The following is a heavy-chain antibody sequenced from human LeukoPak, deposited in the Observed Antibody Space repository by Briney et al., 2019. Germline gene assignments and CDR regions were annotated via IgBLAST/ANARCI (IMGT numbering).Heavy chain of an antibody. J-gene: IGHJ6*03. CDR2: IIPIFGTA. Sequence: SVKVSCKASGGTFSSYAISWVRQAPGQGLEWMGGIIPIFGTANYAQKFQGRVTITTDESTSTAYMELSSLRSEDTAVYYCARSRQLGRGDYYYYYIDVWGKGTTVTVSS. V-gene: IGHV1-69*05. CDR3: ARSRQLGRGDYYYYYIDV. CDR1: GGTFSSYA. D-gene: IGHD6-6*01.